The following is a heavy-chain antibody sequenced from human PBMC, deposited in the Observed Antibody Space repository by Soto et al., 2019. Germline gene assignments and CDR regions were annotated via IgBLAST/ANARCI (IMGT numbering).Heavy chain of an antibody. J-gene: IGHJ6*02. D-gene: IGHD3-10*01. CDR3: ARVNYNAYGMSV. CDR2: IYPSDSDT. CDR1: GYTFTTSW. V-gene: IGHV5-51*01. Sequence: PGESLKISCKGSGYTFTTSWIAWVRQMPGKGLEWMGIIYPSDSDTRYSPSFQGQVTLSADKSISTAYLQWSSLKASDTAMYYCARVNYNAYGMSVWGQGTTVTVSS.